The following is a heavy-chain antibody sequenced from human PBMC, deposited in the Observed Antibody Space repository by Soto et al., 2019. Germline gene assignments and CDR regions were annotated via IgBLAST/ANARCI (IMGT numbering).Heavy chain of an antibody. Sequence: EVQLVESGGGLVQPGGSLRLSCAASGFTFSDHYMDWVRQAPGKGLEWVGRTRNKANSYTTEYAASVKGRFTISREDSTSSLNLQMHSLKTEDTAVYYCARWGKGIALFDYWGEGTLVTVTS. CDR1: GFTFSDHY. D-gene: IGHD6-13*01. V-gene: IGHV3-72*01. J-gene: IGHJ4*02. CDR2: TRNKANSYTT. CDR3: ARWGKGIALFDY.